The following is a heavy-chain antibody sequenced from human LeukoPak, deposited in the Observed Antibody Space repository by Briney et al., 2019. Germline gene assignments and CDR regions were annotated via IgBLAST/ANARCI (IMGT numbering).Heavy chain of an antibody. Sequence: SETLSLTCTVSGGSISSSSYSWGWIRQPPGKGLEWIGSIYYSGSTYYNPSLKSRVTISVDTSKNQFSLKLSSVTAADTAVYYCARHAPGIAVAGIYYWGQGTLVTVSS. V-gene: IGHV4-39*01. J-gene: IGHJ4*02. CDR3: ARHAPGIAVAGIYY. D-gene: IGHD6-19*01. CDR2: IYYSGST. CDR1: GGSISSSSYS.